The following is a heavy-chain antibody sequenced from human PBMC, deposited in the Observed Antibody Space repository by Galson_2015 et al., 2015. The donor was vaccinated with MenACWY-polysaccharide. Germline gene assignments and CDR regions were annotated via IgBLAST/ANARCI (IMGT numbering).Heavy chain of an antibody. CDR1: GGSISNYR. CDR2: IYSTGTT. J-gene: IGHJ5*02. D-gene: IGHD3-16*01. V-gene: IGHV4-59*01. CDR3: AGLRADYPFVYFDP. Sequence: ATLSLTCAFSGGSISNYRWAWLRPAPERGVEWIGYIYSTGTTKYNASLKRRATISVETSKRYFYLELSTVTAADTAVYYCAGLRADYPFVYFDPWGQGTLVTVSS.